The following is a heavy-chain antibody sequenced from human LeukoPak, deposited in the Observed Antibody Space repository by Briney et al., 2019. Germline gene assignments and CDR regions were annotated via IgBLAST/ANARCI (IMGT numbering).Heavy chain of an antibody. CDR2: ISYDGSDK. CDR3: ARARPSLWIDY. V-gene: IGHV3-30*04. J-gene: IGHJ4*02. CDR1: GFTFSSYA. D-gene: IGHD2-21*01. Sequence: GRSLRLSCAASGFTFSSYAMYWVRQASGKGLEWEAVISYDGSDKFYADSVKGRFTISRDSSKNTLYLQMNSLRPEDTAVYYCARARPSLWIDYWGQGTLVTVSS.